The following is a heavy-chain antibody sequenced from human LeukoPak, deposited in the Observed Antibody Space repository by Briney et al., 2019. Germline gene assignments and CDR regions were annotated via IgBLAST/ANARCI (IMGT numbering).Heavy chain of an antibody. CDR2: INHSGST. V-gene: IGHV4-34*01. CDR1: GGSFSSYY. CDR3: ARRQMTWFRAWFDP. Sequence: SETLSLTCAVYGGSFSSYYWSWIRQPPGKGLEWIGEINHSGSTNYNPSLKSRVTISVDTSKNQFSLKLSSVTAADTAVYYCARRQMTWFRAWFDPWGQGTLVTVSS. J-gene: IGHJ5*02. D-gene: IGHD3-10*01.